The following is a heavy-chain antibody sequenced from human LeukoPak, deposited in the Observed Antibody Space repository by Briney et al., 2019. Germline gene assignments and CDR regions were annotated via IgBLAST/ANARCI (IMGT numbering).Heavy chain of an antibody. J-gene: IGHJ3*02. V-gene: IGHV4-59*08. CDR1: GGSISSYY. CDR3: ARQDRAFDAFDS. Sequence: SETLSLTCTVSGGSISSYYWSWIRQPPGKGLEWIGCIYYSGSTNYNPSLKSRVTISVDTSKNQFSLKLSSVTAADTAVYYCARQDRAFDAFDSWGQGTMVTVSS. CDR2: IYYSGST. D-gene: IGHD3-10*01.